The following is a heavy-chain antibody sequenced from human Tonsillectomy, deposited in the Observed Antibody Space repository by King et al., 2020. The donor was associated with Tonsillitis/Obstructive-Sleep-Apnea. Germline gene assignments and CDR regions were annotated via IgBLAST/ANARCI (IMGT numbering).Heavy chain of an antibody. CDR1: GGSFSDSY. CDR2: IDHSGST. D-gene: IGHD1-1*01. Sequence: VQLPQWGAGLLKPSETLSLTCAVYGGSFSDSYWNWIRQPPGKGLEWIGEIDHSGSTNSNPSLKSRVTISVDTSMNQFSLRLNSVTAADTAVYYCARGGPGHSSDSWGQGTLVTVSS. CDR3: ARGGPGHSSDS. V-gene: IGHV4-34*01. J-gene: IGHJ5*01.